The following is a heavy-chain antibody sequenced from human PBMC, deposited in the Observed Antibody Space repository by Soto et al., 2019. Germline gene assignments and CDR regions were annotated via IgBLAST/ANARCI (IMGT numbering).Heavy chain of an antibody. J-gene: IGHJ5*02. D-gene: IGHD2-15*01. Sequence: SETLSLTCTVSGGSISSSSYYWGWIRQPPGKGLEWIGSIYYSGSTYYNPSLKSRVTISIDTSKNQFSLKLSSVTAADTAVYYCARDIVVVVAATGPYNWLDPWGQGPLVTVST. CDR2: IYYSGST. V-gene: IGHV4-39*01. CDR3: ARDIVVVVAATGPYNWLDP. CDR1: GGSISSSSYY.